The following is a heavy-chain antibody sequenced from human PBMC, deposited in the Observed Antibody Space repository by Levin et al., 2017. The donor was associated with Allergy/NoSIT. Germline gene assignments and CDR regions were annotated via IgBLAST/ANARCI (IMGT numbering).Heavy chain of an antibody. CDR1: GFTFTTCG. Sequence: GGSLRLSCAASGFTFTTCGMHWVRQAPGKGLEWVSIISHDGSEKYYADSVKGRFTISRDNSKNTLYLQMNSLRVDDTAVYYCAKDRRSKWYEPTGDWGQGTLVTVSS. D-gene: IGHD6-13*01. J-gene: IGHJ1*01. CDR2: ISHDGSEK. V-gene: IGHV3-30*18. CDR3: AKDRRSKWYEPTGD.